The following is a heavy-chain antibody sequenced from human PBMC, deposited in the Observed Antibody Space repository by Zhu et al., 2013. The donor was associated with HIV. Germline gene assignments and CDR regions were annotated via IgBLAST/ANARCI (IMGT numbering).Heavy chain of an antibody. V-gene: IGHV1-2*02. CDR1: GYTFTRYY. Sequence: QVQLVQSGTEVKKPGASVRVSCKASGYTFTRYYLHWMRQAPGQGLECMGWINPNSGATNYAQKFQGRVTMTRDTSISTAYLELSSLRSDDTAMYYCARCPDSSGYFDPWGQGTLVTVSS. CDR2: INPNSGAT. D-gene: IGHD3-22*01. CDR3: ARCPDSSGYFDP. J-gene: IGHJ5*02.